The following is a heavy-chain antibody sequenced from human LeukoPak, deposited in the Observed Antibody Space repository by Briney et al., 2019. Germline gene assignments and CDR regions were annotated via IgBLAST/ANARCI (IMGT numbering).Heavy chain of an antibody. Sequence: SGTLCLTCTVSGDAISRYSRGWIRQRAGKGREGIRRIYASGSTNYNPSLKSRATMSLDTSKNQFSLNLSSVTAADTAVYYCARKALPGNWFDPWGQGTLVTVSS. CDR2: IYASGST. V-gene: IGHV4-4*07. J-gene: IGHJ5*02. CDR3: ARKALPGNWFDP. CDR1: GDAISRYS.